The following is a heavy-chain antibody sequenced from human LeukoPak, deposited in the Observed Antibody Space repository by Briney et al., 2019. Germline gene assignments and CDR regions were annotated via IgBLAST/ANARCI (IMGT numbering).Heavy chain of an antibody. CDR3: ARKLRYFDWLSDYRYYFDY. Sequence: GGSLRLSCAASGFTFSSYSMNWVRQAPGKGLEWVSSISSSSSYIYYADSVKGRFTISRDNAKNSLYLQMNSLRAEDTAVYYCARKLRYFDWLSDYRYYFDYWGQGTLLTVSS. D-gene: IGHD3-9*01. CDR2: ISSSSSYI. CDR1: GFTFSSYS. J-gene: IGHJ4*02. V-gene: IGHV3-21*01.